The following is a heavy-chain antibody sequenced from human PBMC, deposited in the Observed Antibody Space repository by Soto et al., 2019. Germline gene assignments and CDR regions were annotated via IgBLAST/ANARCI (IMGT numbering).Heavy chain of an antibody. V-gene: IGHV4-34*01. CDR2: INHSGST. Sequence: PSETLSLTCAVYGGSFSGYYWSWVRQPPGTGLEWIGEINHSGSTNYNPSLKSRVTISVDTSKNQFSLNLSSVTAADTAVYYCASLYDYGDSADYWGQGTLVTVSS. J-gene: IGHJ4*02. D-gene: IGHD4-17*01. CDR3: ASLYDYGDSADY. CDR1: GGSFSGYY.